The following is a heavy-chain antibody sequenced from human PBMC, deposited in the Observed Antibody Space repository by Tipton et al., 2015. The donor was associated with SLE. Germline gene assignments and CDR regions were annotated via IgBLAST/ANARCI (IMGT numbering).Heavy chain of an antibody. CDR3: ARDSSGGYNWFDP. CDR2: IYYSGTT. CDR1: GGSMGSYY. J-gene: IGHJ5*02. Sequence: TLSLTCTVSGGSMGSYYWSWIRQPPGKGMEWIGYIYYSGTTNYNPSLKSRVTISVDTSKNQFSLKLSSVTAADTAVYYCARDSSGGYNWFDPWGQGTLVTVSS. V-gene: IGHV4-59*01. D-gene: IGHD3-22*01.